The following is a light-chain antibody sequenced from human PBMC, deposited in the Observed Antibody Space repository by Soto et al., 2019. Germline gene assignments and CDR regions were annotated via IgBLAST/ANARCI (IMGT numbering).Light chain of an antibody. Sequence: QSVLTQPPSASGTPGQRVTLSCSGGNSNIGSRTVNWYQQLPGTAPKLLIYGDSQRPSGVPDRFSGSKSGTSASLAISGLQSEDEADYYCATWDDSLNDEVFGGGTKVTVL. CDR1: NSNIGSRT. J-gene: IGLJ2*01. V-gene: IGLV1-44*01. CDR3: ATWDDSLNDEV. CDR2: GDS.